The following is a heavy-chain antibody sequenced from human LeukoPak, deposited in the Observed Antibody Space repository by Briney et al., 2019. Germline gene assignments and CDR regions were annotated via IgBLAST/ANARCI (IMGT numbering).Heavy chain of an antibody. Sequence: EASVKVSCKASGYTFTSYGITWVRQAPGQGLEWLGWISGYNGNTNYAQKIQGRVTMTTDTSTSTAYMELRGLRSDDTAVYYCARDQAATNTQVRFCLDWGQGTLVTVSS. CDR3: ARDQAATNTQVRFCLD. D-gene: IGHD3-9*01. V-gene: IGHV1-18*01. CDR1: GYTFTSYG. CDR2: ISGYNGNT. J-gene: IGHJ4*02.